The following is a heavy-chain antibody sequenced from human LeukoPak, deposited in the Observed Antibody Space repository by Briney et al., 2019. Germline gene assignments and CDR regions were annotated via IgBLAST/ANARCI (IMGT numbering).Heavy chain of an antibody. J-gene: IGHJ3*02. Sequence: SVKVSCKASGGTFSSYAISWVRQAPGQGLEWMGRIIPILGIANYAQKFQGRVTITADKSTSTAYMELSSLRSEDTAVYYCARATAVAATSYSSGWYYAFDIWGQGTMVIVSS. CDR1: GGTFSSYA. V-gene: IGHV1-69*04. D-gene: IGHD6-19*01. CDR3: ARATAVAATSYSSGWYYAFDI. CDR2: IIPILGIA.